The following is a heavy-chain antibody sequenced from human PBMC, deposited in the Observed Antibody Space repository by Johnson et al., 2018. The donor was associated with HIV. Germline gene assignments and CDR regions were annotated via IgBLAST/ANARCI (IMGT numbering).Heavy chain of an antibody. Sequence: MLLVESGGGLVKPGGSLRLSCAASGFTFSNAWMTWVRQAPGKGLEWVGRLKSKIDGGTTDYAAPVKGRFSISRDDAKNTLYLQMNSLETEDTAVYYCTAPIVGAIDAFDIWGQGTKVTVSS. CDR3: TAPIVGAIDAFDI. CDR2: LKSKIDGGTT. J-gene: IGHJ3*02. CDR1: GFTFSNAW. V-gene: IGHV3-15*01. D-gene: IGHD1-26*01.